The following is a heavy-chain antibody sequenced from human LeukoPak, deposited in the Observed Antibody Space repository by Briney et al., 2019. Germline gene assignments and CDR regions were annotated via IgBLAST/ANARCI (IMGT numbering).Heavy chain of an antibody. J-gene: IGHJ3*02. D-gene: IGHD3-10*01. CDR1: GYTFTNYY. CDR2: INPNSGGT. CDR3: ARNIWFGESADAFDI. Sequence: ASVKVSCETSGYTFTNYYLHWVRQAPGQGLEWMGWINPNSGGTNYAQKFQGRVTMTRDKSIRTAYMELSRLTSDDTAVYYCARNIWFGESADAFDIWGQGTMVTVSS. V-gene: IGHV1-2*02.